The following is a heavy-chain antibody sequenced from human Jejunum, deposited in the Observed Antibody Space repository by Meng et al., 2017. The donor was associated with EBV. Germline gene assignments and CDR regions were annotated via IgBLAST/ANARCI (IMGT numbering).Heavy chain of an antibody. CDR2: INEERTIT. V-gene: IGHV3-74*01. J-gene: IGHJ4*02. Sequence: ESGGSVGRPGGSLRLSCAASGFTFISYWMHWVRQGPGKGLGWGSRINEERTITTYADSVKGPFTISRDNTKNTLYLQMNSLRAEDTAVYFCSRDLVGSADDWGQGTLVTVSS. D-gene: IGHD6-25*01. CDR3: SRDLVGSADD. CDR1: GFTFISYW.